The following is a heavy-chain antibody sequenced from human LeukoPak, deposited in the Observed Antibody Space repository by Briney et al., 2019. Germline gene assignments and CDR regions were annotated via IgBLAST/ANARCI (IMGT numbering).Heavy chain of an antibody. CDR1: GFTFSNSD. V-gene: IGHV3-21*01. J-gene: IGHJ5*02. CDR3: ARSGCPGGSCHLRYSWLDL. CDR2: ITTTSSYI. Sequence: KHWGSLRLSCATSGFTFSNSDMNWVRQAPGKGLEWVSSITTTSSYIYYADSVRGRFTISRDNAKNSLYLHMDSLRAEDTAVYYCARSGCPGGSCHLRYSWLDLWGRGTLVTVSS. D-gene: IGHD2-15*01.